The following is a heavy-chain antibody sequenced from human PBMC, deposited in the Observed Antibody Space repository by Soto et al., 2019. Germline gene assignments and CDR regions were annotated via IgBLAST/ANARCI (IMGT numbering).Heavy chain of an antibody. D-gene: IGHD3-22*01. J-gene: IGHJ4*02. CDR1: GLTFSRYA. CDR2: MSGGGETT. V-gene: IGHV3-23*01. CDR3: AKWHTYYYDSRGFSGFDC. Sequence: PGGSLRLSCAASGLTFSRYAMTWVRQAPGKWLEWVSAMSGGGETTYYADSVKGRFTISRDNSRNTLYLQMNSLRAEDTAAYYCAKWHTYYYDSRGFSGFDCWGRGXLVTVYS.